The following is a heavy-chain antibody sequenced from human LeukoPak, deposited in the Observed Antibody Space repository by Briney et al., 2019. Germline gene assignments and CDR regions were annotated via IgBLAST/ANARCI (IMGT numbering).Heavy chain of an antibody. CDR2: TYYRSKWYN. Sequence: SQTLSLTCAISGDSVSSNSAAWNWIRQSPSTGLEWLGRTYYRSKWYNDYAVSVKSRITINPDTSKNQFSLQLNSVTPEDTAVYYCARGGWTYMFNWFDPWGQGTLVTVSS. V-gene: IGHV6-1*01. CDR3: ARGGWTYMFNWFDP. CDR1: GDSVSSNSAA. D-gene: IGHD3-10*02. J-gene: IGHJ5*02.